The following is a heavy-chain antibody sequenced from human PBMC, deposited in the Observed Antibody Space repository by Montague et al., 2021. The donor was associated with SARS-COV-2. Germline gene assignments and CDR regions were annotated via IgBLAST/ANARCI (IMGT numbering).Heavy chain of an antibody. V-gene: IGHV3-48*03. CDR2: ISSSGGGSTK. D-gene: IGHD2-21*01. Sequence: SLRLSCAASGFIFSSYEMSWVRQAPGKGLEWISYISSSGGGSTKHYTDSVKGRFTISRDNAKNSLYLQMSSLRVEDTAIYYCARDRDWDDWCGMDVWGQGTRSPSP. CDR1: GFIFSSYE. CDR3: ARDRDWDDWCGMDV. J-gene: IGHJ6*02.